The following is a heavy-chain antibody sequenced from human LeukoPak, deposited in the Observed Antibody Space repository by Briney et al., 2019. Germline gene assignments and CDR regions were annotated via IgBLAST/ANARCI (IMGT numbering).Heavy chain of an antibody. Sequence: SETLSLTCTVSGYSISSGYYWGWIRQPPGKGLEWIGSIYHSGSTYYNPSLKGRVTISVDTSKNQISLKLSSVTAADTAVYYCARARGAITADWGQGTLVTVSS. CDR3: ARARGAITAD. D-gene: IGHD3-3*01. CDR2: IYHSGST. CDR1: GYSISSGYY. V-gene: IGHV4-38-2*02. J-gene: IGHJ4*02.